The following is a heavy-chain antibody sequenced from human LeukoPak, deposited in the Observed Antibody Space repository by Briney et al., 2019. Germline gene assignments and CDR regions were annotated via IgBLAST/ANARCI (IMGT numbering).Heavy chain of an antibody. D-gene: IGHD1-1*01. V-gene: IGHV4-59*01. Sequence: SETLSLTCTASGGSISSYYWSWIRQPPGKGLEWIGYIYYSGSTNYNPSLKSRVTISVDTSKNQFSLKLSSVTAADTAVYYCAAFATSNAQWANFDFWGQGTLVTVSS. CDR2: IYYSGST. CDR3: AAFATSNAQWANFDF. J-gene: IGHJ4*02. CDR1: GGSISSYY.